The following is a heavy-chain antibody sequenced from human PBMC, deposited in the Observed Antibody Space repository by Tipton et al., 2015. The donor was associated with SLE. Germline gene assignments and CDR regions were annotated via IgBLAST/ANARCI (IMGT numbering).Heavy chain of an antibody. J-gene: IGHJ4*02. CDR3: ARHEGPDYYDSGAYYPDY. V-gene: IGHV4-39*07. CDR1: GDSINTNDDY. Sequence: TLSLTCTVSGDSINTNDDYWAWLRQPPGKGLEWIGSVSYSGRTHYNPSLKSRPTISADASRNQFSLRLTSVTAADTAVYYCARHEGPDYYDSGAYYPDYWGQGTQVTVSS. CDR2: VSYSGRT. D-gene: IGHD3-22*01.